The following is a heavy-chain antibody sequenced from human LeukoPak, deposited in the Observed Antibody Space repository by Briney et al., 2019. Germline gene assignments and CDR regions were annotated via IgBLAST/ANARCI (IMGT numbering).Heavy chain of an antibody. Sequence: GGSLRLSCAASGFPFNKYWMHWVRQAPGKGLIWVSRINTDGSNTHYADSVKGRFTISRDNAKNTLYLQMNGLRVEDTAVYYCVVWGEDRSGHRFDFWGQGTLVTVSS. D-gene: IGHD3-22*01. CDR1: GFPFNKYW. CDR2: INTDGSNT. CDR3: VVWGEDRSGHRFDF. J-gene: IGHJ4*02. V-gene: IGHV3-74*01.